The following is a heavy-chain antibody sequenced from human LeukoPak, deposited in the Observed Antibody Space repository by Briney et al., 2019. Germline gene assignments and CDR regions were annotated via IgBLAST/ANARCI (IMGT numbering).Heavy chain of an antibody. CDR3: GRDALPDYYDSSGDDAFDI. V-gene: IGHV1-69*05. CDR1: GGTFSSCA. CDR2: IIPIFGTA. J-gene: IGHJ3*02. Sequence: SVKVSCKASGGTFSSCAISWVRQAPGQGLEWMGGIIPIFGTANYAQKFQGRVTITTDESTSTAYMELSSLRSEDTAVYYCGRDALPDYYDSSGDDAFDIWGQGTMVTVSS. D-gene: IGHD3-22*01.